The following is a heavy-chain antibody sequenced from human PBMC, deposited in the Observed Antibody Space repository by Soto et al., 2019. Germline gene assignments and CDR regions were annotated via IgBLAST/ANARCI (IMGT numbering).Heavy chain of an antibody. V-gene: IGHV1-69*13. J-gene: IGHJ6*02. CDR3: ASGPVVAGNAGMDV. D-gene: IGHD2-15*01. Sequence: GASVKVSCKASGGTFSSYAISWVRQAPGQGLEWMGGIIPIFGTANYAQKFQGRVTITADESTSTAYMELSSLRSEDTAVYYCASGPVVAGNAGMDVWGQGTTVTVSS. CDR1: GGTFSSYA. CDR2: IIPIFGTA.